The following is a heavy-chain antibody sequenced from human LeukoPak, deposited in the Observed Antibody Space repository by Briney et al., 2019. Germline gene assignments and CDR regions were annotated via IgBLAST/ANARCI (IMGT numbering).Heavy chain of an antibody. CDR2: IYYSGST. D-gene: IGHD4-17*01. CDR3: AIRTTVTSFYFDY. Sequence: PSETLSLTCTVSGGSISSSSYYWGWIRQPPGKGLEWIGSIYYSGSTYYNPSLKSRVTISLDTSKNQISLRLNSVTAADTAVYYCAIRTTVTSFYFDYWGQGTLVTVSS. J-gene: IGHJ4*02. CDR1: GGSISSSSYY. V-gene: IGHV4-39*01.